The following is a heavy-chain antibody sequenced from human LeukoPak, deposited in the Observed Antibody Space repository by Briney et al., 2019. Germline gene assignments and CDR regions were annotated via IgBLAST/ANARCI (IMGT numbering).Heavy chain of an antibody. CDR2: ISWNSGSI. J-gene: IGHJ4*02. V-gene: IGHV3-9*01. Sequence: GGSLRLSCAAPGFTFDDYAMHWVRQAPGKGLEWVSGISWNSGSIGYADSVKGRFTISRDNAKNSLYLQMNSLRAEDTALYYCARDSSGYSHGLGYWGQGTLVTVSS. CDR1: GFTFDDYA. CDR3: ARDSSGYSHGLGY. D-gene: IGHD3-22*01.